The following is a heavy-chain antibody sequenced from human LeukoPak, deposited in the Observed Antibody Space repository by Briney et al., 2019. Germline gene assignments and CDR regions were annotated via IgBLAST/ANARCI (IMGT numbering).Heavy chain of an antibody. J-gene: IGHJ4*02. CDR2: ISGSGGST. CDR1: GFTFSSYA. CDR3: AKGPDPRVDTAMGYYFDY. V-gene: IGHV3-23*01. Sequence: GGSLRLSCAASGFTFSSYAMSWVRQAPGKGLEWVSAISGSGGSTYYADSVKGRFTISRDNSKNTLYLQMNSLRAEDTAVYYCAKGPDPRVDTAMGYYFDYWGQGTLVTASS. D-gene: IGHD5-18*01.